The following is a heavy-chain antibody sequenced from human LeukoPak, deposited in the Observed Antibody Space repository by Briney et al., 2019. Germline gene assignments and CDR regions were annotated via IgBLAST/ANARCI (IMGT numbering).Heavy chain of an antibody. Sequence: SETLSLTCTVSGGSVGSENSYWNWIRQPAGKGLEWIGRIYADGSSTYNPSLKSRVTISVDTSKNQFSLKLSSVTAADTAVYYCASKRIYGDGYFQHWGQGTLVTVSS. CDR3: ASKRIYGDGYFQH. D-gene: IGHD4-17*01. J-gene: IGHJ1*01. CDR2: IYADGSS. V-gene: IGHV4-61*10. CDR1: GGSVGSENSY.